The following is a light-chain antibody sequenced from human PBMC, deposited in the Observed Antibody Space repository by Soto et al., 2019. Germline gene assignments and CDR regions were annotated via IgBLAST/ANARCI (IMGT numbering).Light chain of an antibody. V-gene: IGKV1-9*01. CDR2: AAS. Sequence: DIQLTQSPSFLSASVGDRVTITCRASQDISDYLAWYQQRPGKAPKLLIYAASTLQSGVPSRFSGSGSGTEFTLTISSLQPEDFATYYCLQDYNYPPTFGQGTKVDIK. J-gene: IGKJ1*01. CDR3: LQDYNYPPT. CDR1: QDISDY.